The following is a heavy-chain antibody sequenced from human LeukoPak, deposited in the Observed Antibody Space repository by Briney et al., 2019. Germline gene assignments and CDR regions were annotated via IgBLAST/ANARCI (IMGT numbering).Heavy chain of an antibody. J-gene: IGHJ6*02. V-gene: IGHV3-30*03. CDR2: ISYDGSNK. CDR3: ARDRKVVPAASAYYYYYGMDV. D-gene: IGHD2-2*01. Sequence: GGSLRLSCEGSAFIFSGHWMNWVRQTPGKGLEWVAVISYDGSNKYYADSVKGRFTISRDNSKNTLYLQMNSLRAEDTAVYYCARDRKVVPAASAYYYYYGMDVWGQGTTVTVSS. CDR1: AFIFSGHW.